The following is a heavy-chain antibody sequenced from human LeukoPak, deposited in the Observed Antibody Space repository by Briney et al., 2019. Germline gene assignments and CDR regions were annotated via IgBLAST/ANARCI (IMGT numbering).Heavy chain of an antibody. V-gene: IGHV4-59*01. CDR1: GGSISSYY. CDR3: ARSDYGDCFDY. CDR2: IYYSGST. Sequence: PSETLSLTCTVSGGSISSYYWSWIRQPPGKGLEWIGYIYYSGSTNYNPSLKSRVTISVDTSKNQFSLKLSSVTAADTAVYYRARSDYGDCFDYWGQGTLVTVSS. D-gene: IGHD4-17*01. J-gene: IGHJ4*02.